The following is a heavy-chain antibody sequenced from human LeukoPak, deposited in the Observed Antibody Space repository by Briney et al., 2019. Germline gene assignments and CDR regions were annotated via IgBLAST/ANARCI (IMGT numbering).Heavy chain of an antibody. Sequence: SXXXTXXGXXIXXSXXYWXWIRQPPGKGLEWIGSIYYSGSTYYNPSLKSRVTISVDTSKNQFSLKLSSVTAADTAVYYCAREPNSYYYDSSGQIDYWGQGTLVTVSS. CDR2: IYYSGST. V-gene: IGHV4-39*07. CDR1: GXXIXXSXXY. CDR3: AREPNSYYYDSSGQIDY. J-gene: IGHJ4*02. D-gene: IGHD3-22*01.